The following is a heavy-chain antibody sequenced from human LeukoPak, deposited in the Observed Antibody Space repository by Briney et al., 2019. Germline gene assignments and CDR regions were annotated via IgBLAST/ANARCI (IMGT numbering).Heavy chain of an antibody. CDR1: GGSISSYY. D-gene: IGHD3-10*01. J-gene: IGHJ5*02. V-gene: IGHV4-4*09. Sequence: PSETLSLTCTVSGGSISSYYWSWIRQPPGKGLEWIGYIYTSGSTNYNPSLKSRVTISVDTSKNQFSLKLSSVTAADTAEYYCALGPYGSGKIDLWGQGTPVTVSS. CDR2: IYTSGST. CDR3: ALGPYGSGKIDL.